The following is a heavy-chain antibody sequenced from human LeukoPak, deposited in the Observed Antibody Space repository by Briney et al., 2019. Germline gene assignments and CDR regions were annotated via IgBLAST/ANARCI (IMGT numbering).Heavy chain of an antibody. CDR1: GGTSSSYA. CDR3: ARWGNCGGDCSPYFDY. V-gene: IGHV1-69*05. Sequence: GSSVKVSCKASGGTSSSYAISWVRQAPGQGLEWMGGIIPIFGTANYAQKFQGRVTITTDESTSTAYMELSSLRSEDTAVYYCARWGNCGGDCSPYFDYWGQGTLVTVSS. CDR2: IIPIFGTA. D-gene: IGHD2-21*02. J-gene: IGHJ4*02.